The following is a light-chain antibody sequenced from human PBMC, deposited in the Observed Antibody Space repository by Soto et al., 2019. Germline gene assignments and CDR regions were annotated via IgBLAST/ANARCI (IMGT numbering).Light chain of an antibody. CDR3: QHYNSYSWT. J-gene: IGKJ1*01. CDR1: QSISTW. V-gene: IGKV1-5*03. CDR2: KAS. Sequence: DIQMTQSPSTLSASVGVRVTITCRASQSISTWLAWYQQIPGKAPKLLTYKASSLEAGVPSRFSGSGSGTEFTLTITRLQPDDSATYYCQHYNSYSWTFGQGTKVEIK.